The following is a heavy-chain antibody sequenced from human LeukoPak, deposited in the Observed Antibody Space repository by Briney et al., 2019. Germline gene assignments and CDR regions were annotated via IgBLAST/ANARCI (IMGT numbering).Heavy chain of an antibody. J-gene: IGHJ5*02. Sequence: GASVKVSCKASGGTFSSYAISWVRQAPGQGLEWMGGIIPIFGTAHYAQKFQGRVTITADESTSTAYMELSSLRSEDTAVYYCARAIVGAAAGTGWFDPWGQGTLVTVSS. CDR1: GGTFSSYA. CDR2: IIPIFGTA. CDR3: ARAIVGAAAGTGWFDP. V-gene: IGHV1-69*01. D-gene: IGHD6-13*01.